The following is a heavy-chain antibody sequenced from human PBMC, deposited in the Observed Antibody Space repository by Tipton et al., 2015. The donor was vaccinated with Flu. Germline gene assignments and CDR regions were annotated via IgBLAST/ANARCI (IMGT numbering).Heavy chain of an antibody. Sequence: SLRLSCTDSEFTLSNYEMNWVRQTPGKGLEWIAYITRTGSAAAHADPVEGRLTISRDNTKNALYLQMNSLSAEDTATYYCATDAKPGIGDSWGQGTLVTVSS. V-gene: IGHV3-48*03. CDR3: ATDAKPGIGDS. D-gene: IGHD3-10*01. J-gene: IGHJ4*02. CDR2: ITRTGSAA. CDR1: EFTLSNYE.